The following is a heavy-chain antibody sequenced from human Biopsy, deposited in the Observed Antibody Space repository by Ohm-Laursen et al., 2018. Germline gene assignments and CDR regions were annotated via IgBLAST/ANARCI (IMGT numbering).Heavy chain of an antibody. CDR2: ISGYNGNT. V-gene: IGHV1-18*01. J-gene: IGHJ4*02. D-gene: IGHD3-3*01. Sequence: SVKVSCKASGYNFNSYGISWVRQAPGQGLEWMGRISGYNGNTLYAQKFQHRVTMTTDTSTSTAYMELRSLTSDDTAVYYCARISITQLLDYWGQGTLVTVSS. CDR1: GYNFNSYG. CDR3: ARISITQLLDY.